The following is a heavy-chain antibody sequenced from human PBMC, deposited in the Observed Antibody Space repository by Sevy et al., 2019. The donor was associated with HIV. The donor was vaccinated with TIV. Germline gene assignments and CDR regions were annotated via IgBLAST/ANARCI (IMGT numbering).Heavy chain of an antibody. D-gene: IGHD2-21*02. CDR3: ASGIVVVVTAYYYYYGMDV. CDR1: GGSISSSSYY. J-gene: IGHJ6*02. CDR2: IYYSWST. V-gene: IGHV4-39*01. Sequence: SETLSLTCTVSGGSISSSSYYWGWIRQPPGKGLEWIGSIYYSWSTYYNPSLKSRVTISVDTSKNQFSLKLSSVTAADTAVYYCASGIVVVVTAYYYYYGMDVWGQGTTVTVSS.